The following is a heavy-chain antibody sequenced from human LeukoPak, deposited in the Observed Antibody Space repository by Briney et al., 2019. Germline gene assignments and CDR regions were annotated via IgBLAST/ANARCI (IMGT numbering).Heavy chain of an antibody. J-gene: IGHJ6*03. CDR3: ARRGAHLLFYYYYYYMDV. CDR1: GFTFSSYE. Sequence: QSGGSLRLSCAASGFTFSSYEMNWVRQAPGKGLEWVSYISSSGSTIYYADSVKGRFTISRDNAKNSLYLQMNSLRAEDTAVYYCARRGAHLLFYYYYYYMDVWGKGTTVTVSS. V-gene: IGHV3-48*03. D-gene: IGHD2-21*01. CDR2: ISSSGSTI.